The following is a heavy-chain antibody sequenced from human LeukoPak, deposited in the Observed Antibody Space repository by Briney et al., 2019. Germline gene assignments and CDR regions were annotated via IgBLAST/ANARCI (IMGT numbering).Heavy chain of an antibody. CDR3: ARDLYDSSGYSNYYYYYGMDV. J-gene: IGHJ6*02. D-gene: IGHD3-22*01. CDR1: GFTVSSNY. CDR2: IYSDGST. Sequence: GGSLRLSCAASGFTVSSNYMSWVRQAPGKGLEWVSVIYSDGSTYYADSVKGRFTISRDNSKNTLYLQMNSLRAEDTAVYYCARDLYDSSGYSNYYYYYGMDVWGQGTTVTVSS. V-gene: IGHV3-66*01.